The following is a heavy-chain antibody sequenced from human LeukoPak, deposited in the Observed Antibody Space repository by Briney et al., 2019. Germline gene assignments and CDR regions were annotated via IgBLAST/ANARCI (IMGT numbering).Heavy chain of an antibody. CDR3: ARDSSDARSLIAH. Sequence: ASVKVSCKASGGTFSKYSISWVRQRPGQGLEWMGGITPLFGTATYAQKFQGRVTITADESASTAYMELSSLRSEDTAVYYCARDSSDARSLIAHWGQGTLVTVSS. J-gene: IGHJ1*01. V-gene: IGHV1-69*13. CDR2: ITPLFGTA. CDR1: GGTFSKYS. D-gene: IGHD1-26*01.